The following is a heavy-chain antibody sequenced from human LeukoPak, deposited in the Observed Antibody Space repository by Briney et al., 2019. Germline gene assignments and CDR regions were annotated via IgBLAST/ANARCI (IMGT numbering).Heavy chain of an antibody. J-gene: IGHJ4*02. CDR3: ARGVEPLAANTLAY. D-gene: IGHD1-14*01. Sequence: GGSLRLSCAASGFTVITNDMTWVRQAPGRGLEWVSVLYSDGNTKYADSVQGRFAISRDNSKNTLYLEMNSLSPDDTAVYYCARGVEPLAANTLAYWGQGTLVTVSS. V-gene: IGHV3-53*01. CDR2: LYSDGNT. CDR1: GFTVITND.